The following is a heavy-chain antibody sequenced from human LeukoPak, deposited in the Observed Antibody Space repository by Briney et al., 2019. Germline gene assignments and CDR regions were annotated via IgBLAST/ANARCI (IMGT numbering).Heavy chain of an antibody. V-gene: IGHV1-18*01. CDR1: GYTFNSYG. CDR3: ATIGSSSWKAEWFDP. D-gene: IGHD6-13*01. J-gene: IGHJ5*02. Sequence: SVKVSCKASGYTFNSYGISWVRQAPGQGREWMGWISAYNGNTNYAQKLQGRVTMTTDTSTSTAYMELRSLRSDDTAVYYCATIGSSSWKAEWFDPWGQGTLVTVSS. CDR2: ISAYNGNT.